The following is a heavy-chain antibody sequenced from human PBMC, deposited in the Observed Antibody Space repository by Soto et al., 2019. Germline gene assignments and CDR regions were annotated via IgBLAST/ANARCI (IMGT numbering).Heavy chain of an antibody. CDR3: AIVSHIVVVPAVRGAFDI. Sequence: QVQLQESGPGLEKASETLSLTCTVSGGSMSGYYWSWIRQPPGKGLEWIGFIYDSGTTNYNPSLKSRGTISIDTSKNQFSLKLTSVTAADTAVYYCAIVSHIVVVPAVRGAFDIWGQGTMITVPS. CDR1: GGSMSGYY. V-gene: IGHV4-59*01. J-gene: IGHJ3*02. D-gene: IGHD2-21*02. CDR2: IYDSGTT.